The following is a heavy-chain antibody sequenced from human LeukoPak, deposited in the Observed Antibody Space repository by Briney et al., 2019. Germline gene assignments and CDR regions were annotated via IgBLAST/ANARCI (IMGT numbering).Heavy chain of an antibody. D-gene: IGHD3-10*01. CDR2: IRYDGSNK. Sequence: GGSLRLSCAASGFIFSSYGMHLVRQAPGKGLEWVAFIRYDGSNKYYADSVKGRFTISRDNSKNALYLQMNSLRAEDTAVYYCAKAMGGVRGTNYYYYMDVWGKGTTVTISS. CDR1: GFIFSSYG. J-gene: IGHJ6*03. CDR3: AKAMGGVRGTNYYYYMDV. V-gene: IGHV3-30*02.